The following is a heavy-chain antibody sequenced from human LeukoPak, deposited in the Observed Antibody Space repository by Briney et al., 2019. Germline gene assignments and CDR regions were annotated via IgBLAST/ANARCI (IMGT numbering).Heavy chain of an antibody. D-gene: IGHD5-18*01. CDR2: IYYSGST. V-gene: IGHV4-59*01. J-gene: IGHJ4*02. CDR3: ARGYSYGSAFDY. Sequence: SETLSLTCTDPGGSISSYYWSWIRQPPGKGLEWIGYIYYSGSTNYNPSLKSRVTISVDTSKNQFSLKLSSVTAADTAVYYCARGYSYGSAFDYWGQGTLVTVSS. CDR1: GGSISSYY.